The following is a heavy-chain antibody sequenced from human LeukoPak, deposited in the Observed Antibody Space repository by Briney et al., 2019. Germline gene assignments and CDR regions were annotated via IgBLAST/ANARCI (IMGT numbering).Heavy chain of an antibody. Sequence: GGSLRLSCATSGFTFSRHWMSWVRQAPGKGLEWVANINQDGSGKYYVDSVNGRFTISRDNAKNALYLQMNSLTSEDPAIYSPAEGTTGWGQGTLVTVSS. V-gene: IGHV3-7*03. J-gene: IGHJ1*01. CDR1: GFTFSRHW. CDR3: AEGTTG. CDR2: INQDGSGK. D-gene: IGHD1-1*01.